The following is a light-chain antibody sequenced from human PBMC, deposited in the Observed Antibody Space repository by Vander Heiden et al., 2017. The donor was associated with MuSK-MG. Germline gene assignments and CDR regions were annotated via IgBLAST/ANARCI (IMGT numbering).Light chain of an antibody. CDR1: QSISSS. CDR2: AAS. Sequence: DPVSITCRASQSISSSLNWYQQKPGKAPKLLIDAASSLQSGVPSRCSGRGAGKVCTRTSSRPQAEDVATYYRQQSDWAPWTFGQGTRLEMK. V-gene: IGKV1-39*01. J-gene: IGKJ1*01. CDR3: QQSDWAPWT.